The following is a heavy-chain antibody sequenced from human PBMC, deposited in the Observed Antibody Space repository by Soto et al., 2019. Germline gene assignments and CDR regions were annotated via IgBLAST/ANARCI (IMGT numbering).Heavy chain of an antibody. D-gene: IGHD3-3*01. CDR3: AKQFLAYYDFWSGHQDGSYFDY. J-gene: IGHJ4*02. CDR1: AFTFKNYA. V-gene: IGHV3-23*01. CDR2: IDVTGGSA. Sequence: PGGSLRLSCAASAFTFKNYAMTWVRQVPGQGLEWVSGIDVTGGSATYADFVKGRFTISRDNSRDTLSLQMNGLRVEDTAIYYCAKQFLAYYDFWSGHQDGSYFDYWGQGIQVTVSS.